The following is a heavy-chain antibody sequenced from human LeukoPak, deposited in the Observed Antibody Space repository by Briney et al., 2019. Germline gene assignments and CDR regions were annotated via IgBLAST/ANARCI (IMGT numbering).Heavy chain of an antibody. Sequence: ASVKVSCKASGYTFTNYAMNWVRQAPGQGLEWMGWINTNTGNPTYAQGFTGRFVFSLDTSVSTAYLRISSLKAEDTAVYYCARGGIGDPLRGDYWGQGTLVTVSS. CDR1: GYTFTNYA. CDR3: ARGGIGDPLRGDY. D-gene: IGHD3-16*01. CDR2: INTNTGNP. J-gene: IGHJ4*02. V-gene: IGHV7-4-1*02.